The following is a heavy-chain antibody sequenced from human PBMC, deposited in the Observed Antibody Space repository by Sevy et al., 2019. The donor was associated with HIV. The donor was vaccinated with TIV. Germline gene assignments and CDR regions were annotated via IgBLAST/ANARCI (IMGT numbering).Heavy chain of an antibody. CDR3: ARSLAATGPDDY. CDR1: GGIYNKYA. Sequence: ASVKVSCKASGGIYNKYAISWVRLAPRQGLEWMGRIIPVLGMTNYAQKFQGRVTITTDKSMTAAYMELSTLRSEDTAVYYCARSLAATGPDDYWGQGTLVTVSS. J-gene: IGHJ4*02. CDR2: IIPVLGMT. V-gene: IGHV1-69*04. D-gene: IGHD6-13*01.